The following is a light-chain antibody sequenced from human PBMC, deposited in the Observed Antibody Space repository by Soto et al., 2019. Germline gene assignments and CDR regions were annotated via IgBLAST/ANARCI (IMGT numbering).Light chain of an antibody. V-gene: IGKV3-15*01. J-gene: IGKJ5*01. CDR2: GAS. CDR1: QSVSSN. CDR3: QQYNNWPPVT. Sequence: ETVMTQSPATLSVSPGERATISCRASQSVSSNVAWYQQKPGQAPRLLIYGASTRATGIPDRFSGSGSGTEFPLTISSLQSEDFAFYYCQQYNNWPPVTFGKGTRLEIK.